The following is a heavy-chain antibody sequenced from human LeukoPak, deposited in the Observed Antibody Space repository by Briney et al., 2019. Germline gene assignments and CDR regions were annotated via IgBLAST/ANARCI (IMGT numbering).Heavy chain of an antibody. D-gene: IGHD6-19*01. Sequence: GGSLRLSCAASGFTFSSYAMSWVRQAPGKGLEWVSAISGSGGSTYYADSVKGRFTISRDNSKNTLYLQMNSPRAEDTAVYYCAKGGRWQWLVRGPTIFEYWGQGTLVTVSS. J-gene: IGHJ4*02. CDR2: ISGSGGST. V-gene: IGHV3-23*01. CDR3: AKGGRWQWLVRGPTIFEY. CDR1: GFTFSSYA.